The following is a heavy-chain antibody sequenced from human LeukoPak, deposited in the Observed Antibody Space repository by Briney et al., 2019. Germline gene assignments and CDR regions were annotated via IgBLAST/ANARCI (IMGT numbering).Heavy chain of an antibody. V-gene: IGHV5-51*01. CDR3: ARRGKMSTASHWLDP. D-gene: IGHD3-16*01. Sequence: GESLKISCKASGYIFTSQWIVWVRQMPGKGLEWMGMIYPDDSDTRYSPSFQGQVTISDDKSINTASLHWSSLKASDTAKYYCARRGKMSTASHWLDPWGQGTLVTVSS. CDR2: IYPDDSDT. J-gene: IGHJ5*02. CDR1: GYIFTSQW.